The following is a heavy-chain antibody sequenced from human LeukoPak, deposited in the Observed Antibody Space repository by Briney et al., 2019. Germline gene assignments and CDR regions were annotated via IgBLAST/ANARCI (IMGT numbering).Heavy chain of an antibody. CDR2: INPNSGGT. J-gene: IGHJ5*02. Sequence: ASVKVSCKASGYTFTGYYMHWVRQAPGQGLEWMGWINPNSGGTNYAQKFQGRVTMTRDTSISTAYMELSRLRSDDTAVYYCARAVVRGVPDYNWFDPWGQGTLVTVSS. V-gene: IGHV1-2*02. CDR1: GYTFTGYY. D-gene: IGHD3-10*01. CDR3: ARAVVRGVPDYNWFDP.